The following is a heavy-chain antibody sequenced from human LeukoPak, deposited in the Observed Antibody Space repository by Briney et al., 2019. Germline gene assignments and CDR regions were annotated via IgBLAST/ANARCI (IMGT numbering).Heavy chain of an antibody. CDR2: ISSSSSAV. CDR1: GFTFSSYS. D-gene: IGHD1-1*01. Sequence: GGSLRLSCAASGFTFSSYSMNWVRQAPGKGLEWVSYISSSSSAVYYVDSVKGRFTISRDNAKNSLYLQMHSLRAEDTAVYYCARDLRNWDGGAYFDYWGQGTLVTVSS. V-gene: IGHV3-48*01. CDR3: ARDLRNWDGGAYFDY. J-gene: IGHJ4*02.